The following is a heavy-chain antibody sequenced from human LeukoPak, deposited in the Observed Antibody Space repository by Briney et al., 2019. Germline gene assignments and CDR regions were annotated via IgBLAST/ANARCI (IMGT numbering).Heavy chain of an antibody. CDR3: ARSRRFLEWFGQGESRFDI. Sequence: SETLSLTCTVSGGSISSSSYYWGWIRQPPGKGLEWIGSISYSGSTYYNPSLKSRVTISVDTSKKQSSLKLSSVTAADTAMYYCARSRRFLEWFGQGESRFDIWGQGTMVTVSS. J-gene: IGHJ3*02. V-gene: IGHV4-39*01. D-gene: IGHD3-3*01. CDR2: ISYSGST. CDR1: GGSISSSSYY.